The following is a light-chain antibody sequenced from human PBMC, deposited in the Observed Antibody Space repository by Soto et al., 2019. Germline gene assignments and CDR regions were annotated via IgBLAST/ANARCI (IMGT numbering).Light chain of an antibody. Sequence: DIQMTQSATFLSASVGDRVTITYRASQDIRNFVAWYQQKPGKAPKLLIYAASTLQSGVPSRFSGSGSGTDFTLTINSLQPEDVATYSCQKYSSVPVFGPGTKVEIK. CDR1: QDIRNF. CDR3: QKYSSVPV. V-gene: IGKV1-27*01. J-gene: IGKJ3*01. CDR2: AAS.